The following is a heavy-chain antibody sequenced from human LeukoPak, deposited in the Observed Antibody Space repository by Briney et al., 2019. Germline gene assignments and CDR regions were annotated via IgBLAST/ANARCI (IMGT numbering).Heavy chain of an antibody. CDR1: GGSISSSNW. D-gene: IGHD6-19*01. Sequence: PSGTLSLTCAVSGGSISSSNWWSWVRQPPGKGLEWIGEIYHSGSTNYNPSLKSRVTILEDKSKNQFSLKMSSVTAADTAMYYCARGTLYSGWSYYFDYWGQGSQVTVSS. CDR3: ARGTLYSGWSYYFDY. V-gene: IGHV4-4*02. J-gene: IGHJ4*02. CDR2: IYHSGST.